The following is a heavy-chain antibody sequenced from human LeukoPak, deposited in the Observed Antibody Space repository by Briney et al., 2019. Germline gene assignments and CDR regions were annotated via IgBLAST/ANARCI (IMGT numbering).Heavy chain of an antibody. J-gene: IGHJ4*02. CDR1: GFTFSSYA. D-gene: IGHD2-2*01. Sequence: PGGSLRLSCAASGFTFSSYAMSWVRQAPGKGLEWVSAISGSGGSTYYADSVKGLFTISRDNSKNTLYLQMNSLRAEDTAVYYCAKDQVSVPAASDYWGQGTLVTVSS. CDR2: ISGSGGST. CDR3: AKDQVSVPAASDY. V-gene: IGHV3-23*01.